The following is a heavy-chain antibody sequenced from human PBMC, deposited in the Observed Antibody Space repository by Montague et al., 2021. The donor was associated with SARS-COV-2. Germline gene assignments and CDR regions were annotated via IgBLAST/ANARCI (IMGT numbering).Heavy chain of an antibody. D-gene: IGHD3-9*01. CDR3: ARCSNYDILTGTNYYYYYMDV. CDR1: GYSFTRYW. J-gene: IGHJ6*03. Sequence: QSGAEVKKPGESLKISCKGSGYSFTRYWIGWVRQMPGKGLEWMGIIYPGDSDTRYSPSFQGQVTISADKSISTAYLQWSSLKASDTVMYYCARCSNYDILTGTNYYYYYMDVWGKGTTVTVSS. CDR2: IYPGDSDT. V-gene: IGHV5-51*01.